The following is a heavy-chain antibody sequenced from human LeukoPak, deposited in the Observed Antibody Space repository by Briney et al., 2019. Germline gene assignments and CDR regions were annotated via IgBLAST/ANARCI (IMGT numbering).Heavy chain of an antibody. V-gene: IGHV3-23*01. CDR2: ISGSGGST. J-gene: IGHJ4*02. Sequence: GGTLRLSCAASGFTFSSYGMSWVRQAPGKGLEWVSAISGSGGSTYYADSVKGRFTISRDNSKNTLYLQMNSLRAEDTAVYYCAKDLAYYDSSGYLYYFDYWGQGTLVTVSS. CDR3: AKDLAYYDSSGYLYYFDY. CDR1: GFTFSSYG. D-gene: IGHD3-22*01.